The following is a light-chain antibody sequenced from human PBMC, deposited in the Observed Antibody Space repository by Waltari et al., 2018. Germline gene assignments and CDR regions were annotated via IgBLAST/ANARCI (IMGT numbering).Light chain of an antibody. J-gene: IGLJ3*02. V-gene: IGLV2-14*01. CDR3: SSYTSSISWV. CDR1: SSDVGGYNY. Sequence: QSALTQPASVSGSPGQSITISCTGTSSDVGGYNYVSWYPHHPAKAPKLMIYEVNNRPSGVSNLFSGYKSCNTASLTISGLQAEDESHYYCSSYTSSISWVFGGGTKLTVL. CDR2: EVN.